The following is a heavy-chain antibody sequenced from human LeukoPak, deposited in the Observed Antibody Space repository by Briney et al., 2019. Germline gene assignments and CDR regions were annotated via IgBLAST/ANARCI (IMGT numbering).Heavy chain of an antibody. CDR2: ISSSGSAI. D-gene: IGHD3-10*02. CDR1: GFTFSSYG. Sequence: GGSLRLSCAASGFTFSSYGMSWVRQAPGKGLEWVSYISSSGSAIYYADSVKGRFTISRDNAKNSLYLQMNSLRAEDTAVYYCAELGITMIGGVWGKGTTVTISS. J-gene: IGHJ6*04. V-gene: IGHV3-48*04. CDR3: AELGITMIGGV.